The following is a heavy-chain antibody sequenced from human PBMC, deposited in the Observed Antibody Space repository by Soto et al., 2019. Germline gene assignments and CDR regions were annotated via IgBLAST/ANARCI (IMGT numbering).Heavy chain of an antibody. D-gene: IGHD3-9*01. CDR3: ARRAYDILTGYYYFDY. J-gene: IGHJ4*02. CDR2: IYYSGST. CDR1: GGSISSSSYY. Sequence: SETLSLTCTVSGGSISSSSYYWGWIRQPPGKGLEWIGSIYYSGSTYYNPSLKSRVTISVDTSKNQFSLKLNSVTAADTAVYYCARRAYDILTGYYYFDYWGQGTLVTVSS. V-gene: IGHV4-39*01.